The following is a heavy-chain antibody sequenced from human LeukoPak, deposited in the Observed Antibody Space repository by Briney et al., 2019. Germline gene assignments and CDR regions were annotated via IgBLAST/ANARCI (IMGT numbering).Heavy chain of an antibody. J-gene: IGHJ5*02. V-gene: IGHV3-53*05. CDR2: IYNDGRT. CDR1: GFTVSNKY. Sequence: GGSLRLSCAASGFTVSNKYMTWVRQAPGKGLEWVSLIYNDGRTYYVDSVKGRCTISRDNSKNTLYLQMNSLRAEDTAVYYCAKDPLWFGELTAVDNWFDPWGQGTLVTVSS. D-gene: IGHD3-10*01. CDR3: AKDPLWFGELTAVDNWFDP.